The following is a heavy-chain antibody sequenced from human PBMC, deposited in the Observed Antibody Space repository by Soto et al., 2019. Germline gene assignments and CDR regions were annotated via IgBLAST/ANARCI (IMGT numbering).Heavy chain of an antibody. D-gene: IGHD6-13*01. V-gene: IGHV1-18*01. J-gene: IGHJ3*02. Sequence: QVQLVQSGTEVKDPGASVKVSCKATGYTFTYYGISWVRQAPGQGLEWLAWINTYNGHTNYAQKLQGRVTLTTDTSTSTAYMELRSLRSDDTAVYFCARDLLYSSRSTVRFDIWGQGTMVTVSS. CDR2: INTYNGHT. CDR3: ARDLLYSSRSTVRFDI. CDR1: GYTFTYYG.